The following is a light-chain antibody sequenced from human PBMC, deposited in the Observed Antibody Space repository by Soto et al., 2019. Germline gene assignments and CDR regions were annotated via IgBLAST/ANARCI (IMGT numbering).Light chain of an antibody. J-gene: IGKJ1*01. Sequence: TQSPATLSASVGDRVTITCRASQSISSWLAWYQQKPGKAPKLLIYKASSLESGGPSRFSGSGSGTEFTLTISSLQPDDFATYYCQQYNSYGTFGQGTKVDI. CDR3: QQYNSYGT. CDR1: QSISSW. CDR2: KAS. V-gene: IGKV1-5*03.